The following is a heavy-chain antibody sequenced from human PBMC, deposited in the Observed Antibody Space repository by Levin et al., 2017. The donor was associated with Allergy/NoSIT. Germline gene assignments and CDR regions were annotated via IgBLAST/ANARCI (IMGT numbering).Heavy chain of an antibody. CDR3: ARGGCSATRCLDY. V-gene: IGHV3-74*01. CDR1: GFTFSSYY. D-gene: IGHD2-15*01. J-gene: IGHJ4*02. Sequence: PGGSLRLSCAASGFTFSSYYMHWVRQAPGKGLAWVSNIHTDTSVTNYADSVKGRFTISRDNAKNTLYLQMNSLRAEDTAVYYCARGGCSATRCLDYWGQGTLVTVSS. CDR2: IHTDTSVT.